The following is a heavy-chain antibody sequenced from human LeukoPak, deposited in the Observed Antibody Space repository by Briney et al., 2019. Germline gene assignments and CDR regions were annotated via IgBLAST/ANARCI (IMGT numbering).Heavy chain of an antibody. CDR3: ARGGILAD. D-gene: IGHD3-9*01. CDR2: IKQDGSEK. Sequence: GGSLRLSCAASGFTFSSYAMSWVRQAPGKGLEWVVNIKQDGSEKYYVDSVKGRFTISRDNAKNSLYLQMNSLRAEDTAVYYCARGGILADWGQGTLVTVSS. J-gene: IGHJ4*02. CDR1: GFTFSSYA. V-gene: IGHV3-7*01.